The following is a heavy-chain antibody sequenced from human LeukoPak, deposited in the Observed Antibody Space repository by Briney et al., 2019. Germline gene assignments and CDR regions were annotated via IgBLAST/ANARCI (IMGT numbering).Heavy chain of an antibody. V-gene: IGHV3-23*01. D-gene: IGHD6-13*01. J-gene: IGHJ4*02. CDR2: ISGSGGST. CDR1: GFTFSSYA. Sequence: ETGGSLRLSCAASGFTFSSYAMTWVRPAPGKGLEWVSAISGSGGSTYYADSVKGRFTISRDNAKNSLYLQMNSLRAEDTALYYCAKDGSSWYPKYYFDYWGQGTLVTVSS. CDR3: AKDGSSWYPKYYFDY.